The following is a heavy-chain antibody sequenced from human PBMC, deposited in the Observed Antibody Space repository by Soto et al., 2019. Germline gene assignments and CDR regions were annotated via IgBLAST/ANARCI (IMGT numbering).Heavy chain of an antibody. Sequence: SVKVSCKASGGTFSSYAISWVRPAPGQGLEWMGGLIPIFGTANYAQKFQGRVTITADESTSTAYMELSSLRSEDTAVYYCARVLGGGSYGGFDYWGQGTLVTVSS. CDR3: ARVLGGGSYGGFDY. CDR1: GGTFSSYA. V-gene: IGHV1-69*13. CDR2: LIPIFGTA. J-gene: IGHJ4*02. D-gene: IGHD1-26*01.